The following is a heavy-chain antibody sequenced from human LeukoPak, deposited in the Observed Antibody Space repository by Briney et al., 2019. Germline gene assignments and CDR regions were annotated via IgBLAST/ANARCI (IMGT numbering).Heavy chain of an antibody. CDR3: ARDGTTGTTGYFDY. CDR1: GFTFSSYG. D-gene: IGHD1-1*01. CDR2: ISSSSSYI. Sequence: GGSLRLPCAASGFTFSSYGMNCVRQAPGKGLEWVSSISSSSSYISYTDSVRGRFTISRDNAKTSLYLQMNSLRAEDTAVYFCARDGTTGTTGYFDYWGQGTLVTVSS. V-gene: IGHV3-21*01. J-gene: IGHJ4*02.